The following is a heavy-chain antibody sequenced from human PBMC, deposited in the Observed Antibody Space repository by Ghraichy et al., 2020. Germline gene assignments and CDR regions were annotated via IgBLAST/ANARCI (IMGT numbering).Heavy chain of an antibody. CDR2: ISSSGSTI. J-gene: IGHJ4*02. D-gene: IGHD1-26*01. V-gene: IGHV3-48*03. CDR3: ARAIVGLDY. CDR1: GFTFSNYE. Sequence: GESLNISCAASGFTFSNYEMNWVRQAPGKGLEWVSYISSSGSTIYYADSVQGRFTISRDNGKNSLYLQMNSLRAEDTAVYYCARAIVGLDYWGQGTLVTVSS.